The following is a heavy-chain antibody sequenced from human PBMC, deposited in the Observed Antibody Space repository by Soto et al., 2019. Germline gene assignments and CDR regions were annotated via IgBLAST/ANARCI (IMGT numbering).Heavy chain of an antibody. Sequence: QVQLVQSGGEVKKRGASVTVSCKASGSTFINYHITWVRQAPGQGLDWMAWINTYNGMTDYAQKFQGRVTMTRDTSTSTAYMELRNLGSDDTAVYFCAKSPPGEMATYWAHGTLVTVSS. J-gene: IGHJ4*01. CDR1: GSTFINYH. D-gene: IGHD5-12*01. CDR3: AKSPPGEMATY. CDR2: INTYNGMT. V-gene: IGHV1-18*01.